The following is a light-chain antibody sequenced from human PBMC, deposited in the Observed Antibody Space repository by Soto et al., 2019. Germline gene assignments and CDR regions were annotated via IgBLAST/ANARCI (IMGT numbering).Light chain of an antibody. J-gene: IGKJ1*01. V-gene: IGKV3-11*01. CDR3: QQRNMWPRT. CDR2: GAS. CDR1: QSVSST. Sequence: TQSPATLSLSPGERATLSCRASQSVSSTLAWYQQKPGQAPRLLIYGASTRATGIPARFSGSGSGTDFTLTISSLEPEDFAVYHCQQRNMWPRTFGQGTKVDIK.